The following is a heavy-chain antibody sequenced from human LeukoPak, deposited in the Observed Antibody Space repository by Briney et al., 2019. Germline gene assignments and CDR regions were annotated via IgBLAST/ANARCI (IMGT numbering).Heavy chain of an antibody. CDR2: IRSKAYGGTT. V-gene: IGHV3-49*03. Sequence: PGGSLRLSCTASGFTFGDYAMSWFRQAPGKGLEWVGFIRSKAYGGTTEYAASVKGRFTISRDDSKSIAYLQVNSLKTEDTAVYYCTRDDVPAAISTHYYYYYYMDVWGKGTTVTVSS. CDR1: GFTFGDYA. J-gene: IGHJ6*03. CDR3: TRDDVPAAISTHYYYYYYMDV. D-gene: IGHD2-2*01.